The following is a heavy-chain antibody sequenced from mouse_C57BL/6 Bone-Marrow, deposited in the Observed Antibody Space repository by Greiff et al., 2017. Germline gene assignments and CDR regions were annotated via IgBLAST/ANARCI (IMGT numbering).Heavy chain of an antibody. CDR2: IFPGDGAT. CDR3: ARGAY. Sequence: VQLQQSGAELVKPGASVKISCTASGYAFSSYWMNWVKQGPGKGLEWIGQIFPGDGATNYNGKVKGKATLTADKTSSTAYMQLNSLTAEDSAVYFCARGAYWGQGTRVTVSA. J-gene: IGHJ3*01. CDR1: GYAFSSYW. V-gene: IGHV1-80*01.